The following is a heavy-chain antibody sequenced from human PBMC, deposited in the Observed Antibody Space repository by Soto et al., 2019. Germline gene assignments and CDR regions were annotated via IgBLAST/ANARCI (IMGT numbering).Heavy chain of an antibody. CDR3: ERVCVQMYVHY. CDR2: IYHSGNA. V-gene: IGHV4-31*03. Sequence: QVQLKESGPGLVEPSETLSLTCTVSGASIRSRNFYWGWIRQHPGKGLEWIEFIYHSGNAYYNPSLESRPTMSIDTAQSQFSLKLTSLTAADPATYFSERVCVQMYVHYVGQGILVTVSS. CDR1: GASIRSRNFY. D-gene: IGHD2-8*01. J-gene: IGHJ4*02.